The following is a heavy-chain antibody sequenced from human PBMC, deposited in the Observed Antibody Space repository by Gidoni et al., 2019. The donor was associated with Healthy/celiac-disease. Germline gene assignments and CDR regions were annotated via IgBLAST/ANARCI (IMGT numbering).Heavy chain of an antibody. D-gene: IGHD1-26*01. CDR1: GGSFSGYY. CDR2: INHSGST. Sequence: QVQLQQWGAGLLKPSETLSLTCVVYGGSFSGYYWSWIRQPPGKGLEWIGEINHSGSTNYNPSLKSRVTISVDTSKNQFSLKLSSVTAADTAVYYCARGRDASGSSLDYWGQGTLVTVSS. J-gene: IGHJ4*02. V-gene: IGHV4-34*01. CDR3: ARGRDASGSSLDY.